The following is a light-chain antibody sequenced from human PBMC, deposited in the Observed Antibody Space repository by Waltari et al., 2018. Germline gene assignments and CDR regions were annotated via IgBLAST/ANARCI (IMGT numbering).Light chain of an antibody. J-gene: IGLJ3*02. V-gene: IGLV8-61*01. CDR1: SGSVSTSYY. Sequence: QTVVTQEPSFSVSPGGTVTLTCGLSSGSVSTSYYPSWYQQTPAQARPTLIYRTHTLSCGVPDRCSGSIIGNKAARTITGAQADDESDYYCVLYMGSGIWVFGGGTKLTVL. CDR2: RTH. CDR3: VLYMGSGIWV.